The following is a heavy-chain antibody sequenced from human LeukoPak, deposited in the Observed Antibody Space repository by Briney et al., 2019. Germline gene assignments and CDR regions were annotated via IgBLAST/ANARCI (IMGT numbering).Heavy chain of an antibody. CDR3: GKDRGEVHYYGMDV. D-gene: IGHD3-10*01. Sequence: GGSLRLSCAASGFTFDDYAMHWVRQAPGKGLEWVSGISWNSGSIGYADSVKGRFTISRDNAKNSLYLQMNSLRAEDTALYYCGKDRGEVHYYGMDVWGQGTTVTVSS. J-gene: IGHJ6*02. V-gene: IGHV3-9*01. CDR1: GFTFDDYA. CDR2: ISWNSGSI.